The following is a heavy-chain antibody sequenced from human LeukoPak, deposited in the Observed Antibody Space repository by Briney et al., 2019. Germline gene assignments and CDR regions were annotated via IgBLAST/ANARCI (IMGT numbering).Heavy chain of an antibody. D-gene: IGHD3-22*01. V-gene: IGHV3-30*03. Sequence: GGSLRLSCAASGFTFSSYGMHWVRQAPGKGLEWVAVISYDGSNKYYADSVKGRFTISRDNSKNTLYLQMNSLRAEDTAVYYCARFNYYDSSGHFDYWGQGTLVTVSS. CDR2: ISYDGSNK. J-gene: IGHJ4*02. CDR1: GFTFSSYG. CDR3: ARFNYYDSSGHFDY.